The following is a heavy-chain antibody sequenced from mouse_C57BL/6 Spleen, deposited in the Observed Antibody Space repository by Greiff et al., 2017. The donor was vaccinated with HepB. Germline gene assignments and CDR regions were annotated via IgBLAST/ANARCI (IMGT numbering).Heavy chain of an antibody. V-gene: IGHV1-64*01. CDR1: GYTFTSYW. D-gene: IGHD2-4*01. Sequence: QVQLQQSGAELVKPGASVKLSCKASGYTFTSYWMHWVKQRPGQGLEWIGMIHPNSGSTNYNEKFKSKATLTVDKSSSTAYMQLSSLTSEDSAVYYCARIDYDRSIDYWGQGTTLTVSS. J-gene: IGHJ2*01. CDR2: IHPNSGST. CDR3: ARIDYDRSIDY.